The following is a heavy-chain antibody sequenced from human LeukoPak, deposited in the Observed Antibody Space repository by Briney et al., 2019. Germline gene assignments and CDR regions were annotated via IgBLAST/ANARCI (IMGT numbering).Heavy chain of an antibody. D-gene: IGHD7-27*01. Sequence: PGGSLRLSCAASGFTFSSYEMNWVRQAPGKGLEWVSYISSSGSTIYYADSVKGRFTISRDNAKNSLYLQMNSLRAEDTAVYYCAKLTLGAFDIWGQGTMVTVSS. J-gene: IGHJ3*02. CDR2: ISSSGSTI. CDR1: GFTFSSYE. CDR3: AKLTLGAFDI. V-gene: IGHV3-48*03.